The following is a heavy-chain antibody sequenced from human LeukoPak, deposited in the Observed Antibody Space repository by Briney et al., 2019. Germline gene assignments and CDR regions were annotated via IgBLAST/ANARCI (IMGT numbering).Heavy chain of an antibody. CDR1: GGSFSGYY. CDR3: AVLRGGYRPIDY. Sequence: SETLSLTCAVYGGSFSGYYWSWIRQPPGKGLEWIGEINHSGSTNYNPSLKSRVTISVDTSKNQFSLKLSSVTAADTAVYYCAVLRGGYRPIDYWGQGTLVTVSS. V-gene: IGHV4-34*01. CDR2: INHSGST. D-gene: IGHD5-12*01. J-gene: IGHJ4*02.